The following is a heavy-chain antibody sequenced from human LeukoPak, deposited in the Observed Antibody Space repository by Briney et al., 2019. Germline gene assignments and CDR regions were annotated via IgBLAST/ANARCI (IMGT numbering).Heavy chain of an antibody. J-gene: IGHJ4*02. V-gene: IGHV4-34*01. CDR3: ARMVAATLWDY. CDR2: INHSGST. Sequence: SETLSLTCAVYGGSFSGYYWSWIRQPPGKGLEWIGEINHSGSTNYNPSLKSRVTISVDTSKNQFSLKLSSVTAADTAVYYCARMVAATLWDYWGQGTLVTVSS. D-gene: IGHD2-15*01. CDR1: GGSFSGYY.